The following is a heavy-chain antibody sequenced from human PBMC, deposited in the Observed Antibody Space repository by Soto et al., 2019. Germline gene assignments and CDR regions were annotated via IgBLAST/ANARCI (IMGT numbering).Heavy chain of an antibody. CDR1: GFSLSTSGMR. CDR2: IDWDDDK. D-gene: IGHD1-26*01. Sequence: ASGPTLVNPTQTLTLTCTFSGFSLSTSGMRVSWIRQPPGKALEWLARIDWDDDKFYSTSLKTRLTISKDTSKNQVVLTMTNMDPVDTATYYCARMSYPGYYYYGMDVWGQGTTVTSP. J-gene: IGHJ6*02. V-gene: IGHV2-70*04. CDR3: ARMSYPGYYYYGMDV.